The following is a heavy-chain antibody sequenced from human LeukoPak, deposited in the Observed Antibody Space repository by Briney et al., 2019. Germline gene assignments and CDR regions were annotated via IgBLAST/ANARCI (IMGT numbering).Heavy chain of an antibody. Sequence: GGSLRLSCAASGFTFSRFGMHWVRQAPGKGLEWVAVIWYDGSNKYYADSVKGRFTISRDNSKNTLYLQMNSLRAEDTAVYYCARDDRAFTYYYGSGTPLYYWGQGTLVTVSS. CDR3: ARDDRAFTYYYGSGTPLYY. D-gene: IGHD3-10*01. J-gene: IGHJ4*02. CDR2: IWYDGSNK. CDR1: GFTFSRFG. V-gene: IGHV3-33*01.